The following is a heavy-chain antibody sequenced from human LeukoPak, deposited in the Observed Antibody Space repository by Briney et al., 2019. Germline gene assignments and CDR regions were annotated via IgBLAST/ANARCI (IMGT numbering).Heavy chain of an antibody. Sequence: GASVKVSCKASGGTFSSYAINWVRQAPGQGLEWMGGIIPIFGTANYAQRFQGRVTITADESTSTAYMELSSLRSEDTAVYYCARETLGGRGYYYYGMDVWGQGTTVTVSS. CDR1: GGTFSSYA. CDR3: ARETLGGRGYYYYGMDV. D-gene: IGHD4-23*01. V-gene: IGHV1-69*13. J-gene: IGHJ6*02. CDR2: IIPIFGTA.